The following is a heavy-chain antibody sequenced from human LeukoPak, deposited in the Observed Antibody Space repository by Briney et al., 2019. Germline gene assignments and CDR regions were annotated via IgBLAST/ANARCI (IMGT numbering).Heavy chain of an antibody. Sequence: SETLSLTCTVSGVSIRSYYWNWIRQPPGQALEWIGYAYHNGNTKYNPSLKGRVTASVDASKNQISLNLNSVIAADTAVYYCARRAVAGSTGTFDYWGQGTLVTVSS. CDR2: AYHNGNT. D-gene: IGHD6-19*01. CDR1: GVSIRSYY. J-gene: IGHJ4*02. V-gene: IGHV4-59*01. CDR3: ARRAVAGSTGTFDY.